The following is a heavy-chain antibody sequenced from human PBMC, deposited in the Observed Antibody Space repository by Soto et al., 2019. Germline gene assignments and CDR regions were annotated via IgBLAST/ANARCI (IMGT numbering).Heavy chain of an antibody. D-gene: IGHD3-10*01. V-gene: IGHV4-61*05. CDR2: IYHSGST. Sequence: SETLSLTCPVSGGSIRSSSFYWGWIRQPPGKGLEWIGYIYHSGSTNYNPSLKSRVAISIDTSKNQFSLKLSSVTAADTAVYYCARTVRGVIPISIWASQGGSYYYMDVWGKGTTVTVSS. CDR3: ARTVRGVIPISIWASQGGSYYYMDV. J-gene: IGHJ6*03. CDR1: GGSIRSSSFY.